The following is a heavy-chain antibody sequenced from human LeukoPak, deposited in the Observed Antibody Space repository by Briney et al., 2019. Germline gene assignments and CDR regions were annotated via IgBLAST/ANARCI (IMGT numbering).Heavy chain of an antibody. V-gene: IGHV4-59*08. CDR3: ARHLASSGYYYGFDY. D-gene: IGHD3-22*01. CDR1: GGSIGSYY. J-gene: IGHJ4*02. Sequence: PSETLSLTCTVSGGSIGSYYWSWIRQPPGKGLEWIGYIYYSGSTNYNPSLKSRVTISVDTSKNQFSLKLSSVTAADTAVYYCARHLASSGYYYGFDYWGQGTLVTVSS. CDR2: IYYSGST.